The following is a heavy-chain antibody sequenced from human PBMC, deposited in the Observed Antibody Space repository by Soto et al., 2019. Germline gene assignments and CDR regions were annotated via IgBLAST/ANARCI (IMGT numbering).Heavy chain of an antibody. D-gene: IGHD4-17*01. J-gene: IGHJ4*02. CDR1: GYTFTSYA. CDR3: ARYKSLTGYGDYAGGLDY. Sequence: ASVKVSCKASGYTFTSYAMHWVRQAPGQRLEWMGWINAGNGNTKYSQKFQGRVTITRDTSASTAYMELSSLRSEDTAVYYCARYKSLTGYGDYAGGLDYWGQGTLVTVSS. V-gene: IGHV1-3*01. CDR2: INAGNGNT.